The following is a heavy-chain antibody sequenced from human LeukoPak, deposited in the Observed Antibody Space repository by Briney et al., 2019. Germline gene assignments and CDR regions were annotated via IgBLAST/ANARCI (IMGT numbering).Heavy chain of an antibody. Sequence: SQTLSLTCTVSGASIRSGDYYWSWIRQPPGKGLEWIGYIYDSGSTYYNPSLKSRITISVDTSENRFSLELSSVTATDTAVYYCARDCSGGSCYGAFDIWGQGTMVTVSS. CDR1: GASIRSGDYY. D-gene: IGHD2-15*01. CDR2: IYDSGST. V-gene: IGHV4-30-4*01. J-gene: IGHJ3*02. CDR3: ARDCSGGSCYGAFDI.